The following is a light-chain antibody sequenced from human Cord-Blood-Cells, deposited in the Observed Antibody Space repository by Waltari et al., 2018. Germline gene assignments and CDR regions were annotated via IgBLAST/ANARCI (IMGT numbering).Light chain of an antibody. CDR1: QSISSY. CDR3: NKRTSTRT. J-gene: IGKJ1*01. Sequence: DIQMTQSPSSLSASVGDRVTITCRASQSISSYLNWYQQKPGKAPKLLIYAASSLQSGVQPRFSGSGSGTDSTLTLRSLQPETFATSYCNKRTSTRTFGQGTKVEIK. CDR2: AAS. V-gene: IGKV1-39*01.